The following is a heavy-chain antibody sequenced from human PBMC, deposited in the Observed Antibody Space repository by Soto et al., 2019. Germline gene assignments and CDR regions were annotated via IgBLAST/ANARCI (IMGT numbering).Heavy chain of an antibody. V-gene: IGHV3-48*02. Sequence: GGSLRLSCAASGFTFSSYSMNWVRQAPGKGLEWVSYISSSSSTIYYADSVKGRFTISRDNAKNSLYLQMNSLRDEDTAVYYCARASSIGAVAVRYYYGMDVWGHGTTVTVSS. D-gene: IGHD6-19*01. CDR2: ISSSSSTI. CDR3: ARASSIGAVAVRYYYGMDV. J-gene: IGHJ6*02. CDR1: GFTFSSYS.